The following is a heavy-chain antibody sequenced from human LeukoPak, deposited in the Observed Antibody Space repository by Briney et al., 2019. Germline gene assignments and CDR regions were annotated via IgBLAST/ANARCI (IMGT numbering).Heavy chain of an antibody. CDR3: ARDHGVWFGDFNYYYMDV. V-gene: IGHV1-69*05. D-gene: IGHD3-10*01. CDR1: GGTFSSYA. CDR2: IIPIFGTA. J-gene: IGHJ6*03. Sequence: SVKVSCKASGGTFSSYAVSWVRQAPGQGLEWMGRIIPIFGTANYAQKFQGRVTITTDASTSTAYMELSSLRSEDTAVYYCARDHGVWFGDFNYYYMDVWGKGTTVTVSS.